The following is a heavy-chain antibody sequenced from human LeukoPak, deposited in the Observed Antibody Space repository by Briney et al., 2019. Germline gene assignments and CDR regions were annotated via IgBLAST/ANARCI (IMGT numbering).Heavy chain of an antibody. J-gene: IGHJ4*02. CDR3: ARGLRFNHFDY. Sequence: PGGSLRLSCAASGFTFSSYAMHWVRQAPGKGLEWVAVISYDGSNKYYADSVKGRFTISRDNSKNTLYLRMNSLRAEDTAVYYCARGLRFNHFDYWGQGTLVTVSS. D-gene: IGHD3-16*01. CDR2: ISYDGSNK. V-gene: IGHV3-30-3*01. CDR1: GFTFSSYA.